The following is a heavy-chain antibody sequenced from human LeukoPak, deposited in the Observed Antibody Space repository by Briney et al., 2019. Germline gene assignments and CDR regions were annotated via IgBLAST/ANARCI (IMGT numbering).Heavy chain of an antibody. V-gene: IGHV3-9*03. J-gene: IGHJ4*02. CDR1: GFTFDDYA. Sequence: PGGSLRLSCAASGFTFDDYAMHWVRQAPGKGLEWVSGISWNSGSIGYADSVKGRFTISRDNAKNSLYLQMNSLRAEDMALYYCAKGITFGGVIVPMAFDYWGQGNLVTVSS. CDR3: AKGITFGGVIVPMAFDY. CDR2: ISWNSGSI. D-gene: IGHD3-16*02.